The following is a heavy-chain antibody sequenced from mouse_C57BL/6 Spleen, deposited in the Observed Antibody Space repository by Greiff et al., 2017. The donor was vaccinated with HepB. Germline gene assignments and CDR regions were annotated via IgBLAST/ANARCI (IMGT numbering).Heavy chain of an antibody. D-gene: IGHD3-2*02. J-gene: IGHJ4*01. Sequence: EVQLQESGPGLVKPSQSLSLTCSVTGYSITSGYYWNWIRQFPGNKLEWMGYISYDGSNNYNPSLKNRISITRDTSKNQFFLKLNSVTTEDTATYYCARGGAAQATNAMDYWGQGTSVTVSS. V-gene: IGHV3-6*01. CDR2: ISYDGSN. CDR1: GYSITSGYY. CDR3: ARGGAAQATNAMDY.